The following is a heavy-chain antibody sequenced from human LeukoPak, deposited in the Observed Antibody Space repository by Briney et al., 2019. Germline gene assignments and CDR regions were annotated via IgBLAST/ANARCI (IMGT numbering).Heavy chain of an antibody. CDR2: MNPNSGNT. D-gene: IGHD3-10*01. CDR1: GHTFTSYD. CDR3: ARGRLWFGEYGGYYFDY. Sequence: ASVKVSCKASGHTFTSYDINWVRQATGQGLEWMGWMNPNSGNTGYAQKFQGRVTMTRNTSISTAYMELSSLRSEDTAVYYCARGRLWFGEYGGYYFDYWGQGTLVTVSS. V-gene: IGHV1-8*01. J-gene: IGHJ4*02.